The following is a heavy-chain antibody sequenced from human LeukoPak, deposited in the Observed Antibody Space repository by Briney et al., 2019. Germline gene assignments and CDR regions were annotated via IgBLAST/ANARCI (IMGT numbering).Heavy chain of an antibody. CDR2: IYSTGAT. D-gene: IGHD3-16*01. CDR3: ARIKMGEYFDL. J-gene: IGHJ2*01. V-gene: IGHV4-59*08. Sequence: SSETLSLTCTVSDDSMSSFYWSWIRQPPGKGTEWIAYIYSTGATSYNPSLRSRVSISLDTSKRHFSLKLRSVTVADTAVYFCARIKMGEYFDLWGRGTLVTVSS. CDR1: DDSMSSFY.